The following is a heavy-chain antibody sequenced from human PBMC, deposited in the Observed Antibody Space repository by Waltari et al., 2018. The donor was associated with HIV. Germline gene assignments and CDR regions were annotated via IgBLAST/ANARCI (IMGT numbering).Heavy chain of an antibody. CDR2: IKQDGSEI. Sequence: EVQLVESGGGLVQPGGSLRLPCAASGFTFRSYWISWVRQAPGKGLDWVANIKQDGSEIYYVDSVKGRFTISRDNAKNSLYLQMNSLRAEDTAVYFCARRGGRSSPLGYWGQGTLVTVSS. J-gene: IGHJ4*02. CDR1: GFTFRSYW. CDR3: ARRGGRSSPLGY. D-gene: IGHD6-13*01. V-gene: IGHV3-7*01.